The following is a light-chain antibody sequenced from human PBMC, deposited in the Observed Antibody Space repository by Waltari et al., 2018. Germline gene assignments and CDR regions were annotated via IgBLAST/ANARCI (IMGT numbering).Light chain of an antibody. CDR1: SSNIGAGYD. CDR2: GNN. CDR3: QSYDSSLSGAV. J-gene: IGLJ3*02. Sequence: QSVLTQPPSVSGAPGQRVTISCTGSSSNIGAGYDVHWYQQLPGTAPKLLINGNNNPPSRVPDRFFASKSGTSASRASTGLHAEDEADYYCQSYDSSLSGAVFGGGTKLTVL. V-gene: IGLV1-40*01.